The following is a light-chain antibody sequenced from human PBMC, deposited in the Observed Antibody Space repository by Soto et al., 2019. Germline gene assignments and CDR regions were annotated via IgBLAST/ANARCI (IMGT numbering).Light chain of an antibody. CDR2: EGS. CDR1: SSDVGSYNL. V-gene: IGLV2-23*01. Sequence: QSALTQPASVSGSPGQSITISCTGTSSDVGSYNLVSWYQQHPGKAPKPMIYEGSKRPSGVSNRFSGSKSGNTASLTISGLQAEDEADYYCCSYAGSSTHYVFGTGTKVTVL. J-gene: IGLJ1*01. CDR3: CSYAGSSTHYV.